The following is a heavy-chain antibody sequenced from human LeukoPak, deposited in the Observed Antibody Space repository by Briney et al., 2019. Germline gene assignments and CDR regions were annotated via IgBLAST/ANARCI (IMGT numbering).Heavy chain of an antibody. Sequence: ASVKVSCKVSGYTLTELSMHWVRQAPGKGLEWMGGFDPEDGETIYAQKFQGRVPMTEDTSTDTAYMELSSLRSEDTAVYYCATGPAGVVAGTFDYWGQGTLVTVSS. D-gene: IGHD6-19*01. CDR1: GYTLTELS. CDR2: FDPEDGET. CDR3: ATGPAGVVAGTFDY. J-gene: IGHJ4*02. V-gene: IGHV1-24*01.